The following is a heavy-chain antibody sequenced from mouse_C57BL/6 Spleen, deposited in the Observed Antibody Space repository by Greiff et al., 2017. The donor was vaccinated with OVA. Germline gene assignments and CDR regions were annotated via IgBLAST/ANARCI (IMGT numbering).Heavy chain of an antibody. D-gene: IGHD2-1*01. J-gene: IGHJ1*03. CDR2: IYPGDGDT. CDR3: AREGDYGNYRYFDV. Sequence: VQRVESGAELVKPGASVKISCKASGYAFSSYWMNWVKQRPGKGLEWIGQIYPGDGDTNYNGKFKGKATLTADKSSSTAYMQLSSLTSEDSAVYFCAREGDYGNYRYFDVWGTGTTVTVSS. V-gene: IGHV1-80*01. CDR1: GYAFSSYW.